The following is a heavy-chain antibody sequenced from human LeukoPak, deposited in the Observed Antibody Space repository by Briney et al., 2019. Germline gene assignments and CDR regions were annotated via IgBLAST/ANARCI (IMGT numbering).Heavy chain of an antibody. D-gene: IGHD6-6*01. CDR1: GFTFSSYA. J-gene: IGHJ3*02. Sequence: GGSLRLSCAASGFTFSSYAMSWVCQAPGKGLEWVSAISGSGGSTYYADSVKGRFTISRDNSKNTLYLQMNSPRAEDTAVYYCAKDLRIAARPGIWGQGTMVTVSS. V-gene: IGHV3-23*01. CDR2: ISGSGGST. CDR3: AKDLRIAARPGI.